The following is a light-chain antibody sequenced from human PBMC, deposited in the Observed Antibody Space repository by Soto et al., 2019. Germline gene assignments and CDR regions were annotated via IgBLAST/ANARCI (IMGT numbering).Light chain of an antibody. J-gene: IGKJ1*01. V-gene: IGKV1-13*02. CDR3: QQFNGYPMT. CDR1: KGISST. CDR2: EAS. Sequence: AIQLTQSPSSLSASVGDRVTITCRASKGISSTLAWYQQKPGKAPNLLIYEASNLESGVPSRFSGSGSGTDFTLTISSLQPEDFATYYCQQFNGYPMTFGQGTKVEIK.